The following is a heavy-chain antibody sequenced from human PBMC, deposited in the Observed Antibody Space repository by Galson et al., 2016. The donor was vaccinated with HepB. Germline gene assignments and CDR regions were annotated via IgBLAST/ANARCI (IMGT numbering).Heavy chain of an antibody. CDR2: ISTSGRP. CDR1: GDSTSSGSYY. CDR3: ARGITPFLRFDP. Sequence: LSLTCAVSGDSTSSGSYYWSWIRRPAGEGLEWIGHISTSGRPKYNPSLKDRVPISLDTSKNQFSLSLNSVTAADTAVYYCARGITPFLRFDPWGQGTLVTVSS. J-gene: IGHJ5*02. V-gene: IGHV4-61*09.